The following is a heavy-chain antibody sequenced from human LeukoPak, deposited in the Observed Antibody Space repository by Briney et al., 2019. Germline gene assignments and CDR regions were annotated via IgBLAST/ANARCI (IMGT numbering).Heavy chain of an antibody. D-gene: IGHD2-2*01. CDR3: AKSSPSNLDD. J-gene: IGHJ4*02. CDR1: GFTFSKYV. V-gene: IGHV3-23*01. Sequence: PGGSLRLSCAASGFTFSKYVMSWVRQAPGKGLEWVSVISASGGSTYYADSVKGRFTISRDNPTNTLYLQMNSLRVEDTAVYYCAKSSPSNLDDWGQGTLVTVSS. CDR2: ISASGGST.